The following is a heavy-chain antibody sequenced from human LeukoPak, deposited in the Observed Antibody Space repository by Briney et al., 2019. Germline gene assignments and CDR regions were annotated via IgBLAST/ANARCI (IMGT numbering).Heavy chain of an antibody. CDR3: ARDKRSSGYYYGDAFDI. CDR2: IYTSGST. Sequence: SETLSLTCTVSGGSISSYYWSWIRRPAGKGLEWIGRIYTSGSTNYNPSLKSRVTMSVDTSKNQFSLKLSSVTAADTAVYYCARDKRSSGYYYGDAFDIWGQGTMVTVSS. V-gene: IGHV4-4*07. J-gene: IGHJ3*02. CDR1: GGSISSYY. D-gene: IGHD3-22*01.